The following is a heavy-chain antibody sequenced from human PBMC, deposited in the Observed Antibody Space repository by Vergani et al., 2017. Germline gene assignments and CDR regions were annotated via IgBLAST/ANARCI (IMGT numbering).Heavy chain of an antibody. D-gene: IGHD3-22*01. CDR2: IHPADSDT. CDR1: GYSFTNYW. V-gene: IGHV5-51*01. Sequence: EVQLVQSGAEVKKPGESLKISCQISGYSFTNYWIGWVRQMPGKGLEWMGIIHPADSDTRYSPSFQGQVTISVDKSVSTAYLQRSSLRASDCAMYSCARLYGRDSSGSKYFDYWGQGTLVTVSS. J-gene: IGHJ4*02. CDR3: ARLYGRDSSGSKYFDY.